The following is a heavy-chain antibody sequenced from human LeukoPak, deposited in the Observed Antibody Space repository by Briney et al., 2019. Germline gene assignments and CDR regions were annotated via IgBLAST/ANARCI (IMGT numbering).Heavy chain of an antibody. Sequence: PSETLSLTCTVSGDSINSYCWSWIRQPAGEGLEWIGRIYTSGTDYNPSLKSRVTMSLDTSKNQFSLKLSSVTAADTAVYYCARAGTDGYSHFDYWGQGTLVTVSS. V-gene: IGHV4-4*07. J-gene: IGHJ4*02. CDR1: GDSINSYC. D-gene: IGHD3-22*01. CDR2: IYTSGT. CDR3: ARAGTDGYSHFDY.